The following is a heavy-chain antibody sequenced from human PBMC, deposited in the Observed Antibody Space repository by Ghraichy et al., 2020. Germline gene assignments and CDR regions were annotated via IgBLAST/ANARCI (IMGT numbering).Heavy chain of an antibody. D-gene: IGHD1-26*01. CDR3: ARGSLGGFDY. V-gene: IGHV4-59*01. CDR2: IYYSGST. Sequence: GSLSLTCTVSGGSISSYYWSWIRQPPGKGLEWIGYIYYSGSTNYNPSLKSRVTISVDTSKNQFSLKLSSVTAADTAVYYCARGSLGGFDYWGQGTLVTVSS. J-gene: IGHJ4*02. CDR1: GGSISSYY.